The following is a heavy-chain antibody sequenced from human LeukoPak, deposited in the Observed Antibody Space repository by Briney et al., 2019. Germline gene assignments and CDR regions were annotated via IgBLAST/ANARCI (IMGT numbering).Heavy chain of an antibody. CDR1: GGSFSGYY. Sequence: SETLSLTCAVYGGSFSGYYWSWIRQPPGKGLEWIGEINHSGSTNYNPSLKSRVTISVDTSKNQSSLKLSSVTAADTAVYYCARGLLWFGRYYFDYWGQGTLVTVSS. D-gene: IGHD3-10*01. J-gene: IGHJ4*02. V-gene: IGHV4-34*01. CDR2: INHSGST. CDR3: ARGLLWFGRYYFDY.